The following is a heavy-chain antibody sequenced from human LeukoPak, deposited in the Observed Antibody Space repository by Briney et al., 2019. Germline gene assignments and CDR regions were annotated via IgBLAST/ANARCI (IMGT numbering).Heavy chain of an antibody. J-gene: IGHJ4*02. CDR2: ISPDSNYK. CDR3: ARGLKLKHFDY. D-gene: IGHD5/OR15-5a*01. Sequence: GESLRLSCAASGFTFSTYSMNWLRLAPGKGLEWVSSISPDSNYKYYVDSVKGRFTISRDNAKSSLYLQMNSLRAEDTAVYYCARGLKLKHFDYWGQGTLVTVSS. CDR1: GFTFSTYS. V-gene: IGHV3-21*01.